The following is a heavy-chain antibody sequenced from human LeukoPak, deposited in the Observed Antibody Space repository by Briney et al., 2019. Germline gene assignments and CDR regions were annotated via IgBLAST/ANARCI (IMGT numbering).Heavy chain of an antibody. CDR2: ISSSSSYI. V-gene: IGHV3-21*01. CDR3: ARDSDDILTGYSPNWFDP. D-gene: IGHD3-9*01. Sequence: GGSLRLSCAAYGFTFRSYSMNWVRQAPGKGLQWVSSISSSSSYIYYADSVKGRFTISRDNAKNSLYLQMNSLRAEATAVYYCARDSDDILTGYSPNWFDPWGQGTLVTVSS. J-gene: IGHJ5*02. CDR1: GFTFRSYS.